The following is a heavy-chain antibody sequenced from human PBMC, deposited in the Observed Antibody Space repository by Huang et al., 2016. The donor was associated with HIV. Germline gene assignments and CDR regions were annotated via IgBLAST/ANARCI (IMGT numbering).Heavy chain of an antibody. CDR1: GFTFNSYA. D-gene: IGHD3-3*01. J-gene: IGHJ6*02. V-gene: IGHV3-23*01. Sequence: EVQLLESGGGLVQPGGSLRLSCAASGFTFNSYAMSWVRQAPGKGLEWVSAISGRGGNTYYAEAVKVRFTISRDNSKNTLFLEMSGLRAEDTAVYYCSRDDFWSGYSDYYGLDVWGQGTTVTVSS. CDR2: ISGRGGNT. CDR3: SRDDFWSGYSDYYGLDV.